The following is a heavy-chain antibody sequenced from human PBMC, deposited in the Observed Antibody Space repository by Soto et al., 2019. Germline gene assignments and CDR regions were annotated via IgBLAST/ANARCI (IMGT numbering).Heavy chain of an antibody. Sequence: GASVKVSCKASGGTFSSYAISWLRQSPGQGLEWMGGIIPIFGTANYAQKFQGRVTITADESTSTAYMELSSLRSEDTAVYYCARVRDDIVVVPAAILGWFDPWGQGTLVTVSS. J-gene: IGHJ5*02. CDR1: GGTFSSYA. CDR3: ARVRDDIVVVPAAILGWFDP. CDR2: IIPIFGTA. V-gene: IGHV1-69*13. D-gene: IGHD2-2*02.